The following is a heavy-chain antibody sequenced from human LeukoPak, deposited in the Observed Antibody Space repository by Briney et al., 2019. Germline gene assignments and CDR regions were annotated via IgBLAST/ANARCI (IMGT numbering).Heavy chain of an antibody. J-gene: IGHJ3*02. V-gene: IGHV1-3*04. CDR3: ARDGHRRYYYGSSGREDVFDI. Sequence: GASVKVSCKASGYTFTSYVMHWVRQAPGQRLEWMGWISTYNGHTNYAQNFQGRVTMTTDTSTSTAYMELRSLRSDDTAVYYCARDGHRRYYYGSSGREDVFDIWGQGTMVAVSS. CDR1: GYTFTSYV. D-gene: IGHD3-22*01. CDR2: ISTYNGHT.